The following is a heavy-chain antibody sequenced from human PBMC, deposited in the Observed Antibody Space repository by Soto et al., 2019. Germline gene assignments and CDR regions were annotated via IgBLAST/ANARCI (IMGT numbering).Heavy chain of an antibody. V-gene: IGHV3-30-3*01. CDR2: ISYDGSNK. D-gene: IGHD3-22*01. J-gene: IGHJ4*02. CDR1: GFTFSSYA. Sequence: GGSLRLSCAASGFTFSSYAMHWVRQAPGKGLEWVAVISYDGSNKYYADSVKGRFTISRDNSKNTLYLQMNSLRAEDTAVYYCARDGPLYYYDSSGTSGGVDYWGQGTLVTV. CDR3: ARDGPLYYYDSSGTSGGVDY.